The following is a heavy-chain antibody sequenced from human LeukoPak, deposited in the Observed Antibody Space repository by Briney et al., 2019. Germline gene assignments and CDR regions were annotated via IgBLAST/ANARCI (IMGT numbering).Heavy chain of an antibody. V-gene: IGHV3-15*01. CDR1: GFTFSNAW. J-gene: IGHJ4*02. D-gene: IGHD6-13*01. CDR3: TGVSRSSWYDY. CDR2: IKSKTDGETP. Sequence: PGGSLRLSCGASGFTFSNAWMSWVRQAPGKGLEWVGRIKSKTDGETPDYAAPVKDRFTISRDDPKHTLYLQMNSLKTEDTAVYYCTGVSRSSWYDYWGQGTLVTVSS.